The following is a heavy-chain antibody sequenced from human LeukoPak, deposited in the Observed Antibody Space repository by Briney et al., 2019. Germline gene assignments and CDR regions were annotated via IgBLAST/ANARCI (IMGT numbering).Heavy chain of an antibody. CDR1: GFTFSDYY. CDR2: ISSSGSTI. Sequence: GGSLRLSCAASGFTFSDYYMSWIRQAPGKGLEWVSYISSSGSTIYYADSVKGRFTISRDNAKNSLYLQMNSLRAEDTAVYYCARDALYCSGGSCHREYYYYYGMDVWGQGTTVTVSS. V-gene: IGHV3-11*04. CDR3: ARDALYCSGGSCHREYYYYYGMDV. J-gene: IGHJ6*02. D-gene: IGHD2-15*01.